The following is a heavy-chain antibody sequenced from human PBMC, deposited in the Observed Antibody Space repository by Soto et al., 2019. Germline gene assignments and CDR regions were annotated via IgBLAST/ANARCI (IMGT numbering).Heavy chain of an antibody. D-gene: IGHD2-8*01. CDR2: IWYDGSNK. CDR3: ARERDIVLMVYADYGMDV. CDR1: GFTFSSYG. Sequence: QSGGSLRLSCAASGFTFSSYGMHWVRQAPGKGLEWVAVIWYDGSNKYYADSVKGRFTISRDNSKNTLYLQMNSLRAEDTAVYYCARERDIVLMVYADYGMDVWGRGTTVTVSS. J-gene: IGHJ6*02. V-gene: IGHV3-33*01.